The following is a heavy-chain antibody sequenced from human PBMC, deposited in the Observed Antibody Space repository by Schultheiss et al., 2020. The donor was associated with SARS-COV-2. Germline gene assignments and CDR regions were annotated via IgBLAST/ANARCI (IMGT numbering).Heavy chain of an antibody. CDR2: IYPHDSDT. V-gene: IGHV5-51*01. CDR1: GYKFSNYW. J-gene: IGHJ6*02. CDR3: ARHRREYISGTAVGLKDDMDV. Sequence: GESLKISCRGSGYKFSNYWIGWVRQMPGKGLEWMGIIYPHDSDTRYSPSFQGQVTISADKSISTAYLQWSSLKASDTAMYYCARHRREYISGTAVGLKDDMDVWGQGTTVTVSS. D-gene: IGHD1-20*01.